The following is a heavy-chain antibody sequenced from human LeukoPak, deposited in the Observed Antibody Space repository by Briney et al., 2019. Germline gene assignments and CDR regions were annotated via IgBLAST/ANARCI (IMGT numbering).Heavy chain of an antibody. CDR3: ASVPHKWELLYDY. CDR2: ISYDGSNK. CDR1: GFTFSSYA. V-gene: IGHV3-30*14. D-gene: IGHD1-26*01. Sequence: PGGSLRLSCAASGFTFSSYAMHWVRQAPGKGLEWVAVISYDGSNKYYADSVKGRFTISRDNSKNTLYLQMNSLRAEDTAVYYCASVPHKWELLYDYWGQGTLVTVSS. J-gene: IGHJ4*02.